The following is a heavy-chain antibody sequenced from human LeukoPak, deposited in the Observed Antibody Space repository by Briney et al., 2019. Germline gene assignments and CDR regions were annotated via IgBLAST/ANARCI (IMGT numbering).Heavy chain of an antibody. CDR1: GFTFSSYW. CDR2: IKQDGSEK. D-gene: IGHD1-1*01. CDR3: ARRTSEMNYLDY. V-gene: IGHV3-7*01. Sequence: PGGSLRLSCAASGFTFSSYWMFWARQAPGKGLEWVANIKQDGSEKYYVDSVKGRFTISRDNAKNSLYLQMNSLRVEDTAVYYCARRTSEMNYLDYWGQGTLVTVSS. J-gene: IGHJ4*02.